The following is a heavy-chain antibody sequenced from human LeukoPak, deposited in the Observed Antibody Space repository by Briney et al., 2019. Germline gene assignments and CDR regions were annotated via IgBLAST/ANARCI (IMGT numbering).Heavy chain of an antibody. V-gene: IGHV3-73*01. CDR1: GFTFGGSA. CDR3: YGGIAVASDY. Sequence: GGSLRLSGAASGFTFGGSAMHWVRQASGKGLEWVGRIRSKANSYATAYAASVKGRFTISRDDSKNTAYLQMNSLKTEDTAVYYCYGGIAVASDYWGQGTLVTVSS. CDR2: IRSKANSYAT. J-gene: IGHJ4*02. D-gene: IGHD6-19*01.